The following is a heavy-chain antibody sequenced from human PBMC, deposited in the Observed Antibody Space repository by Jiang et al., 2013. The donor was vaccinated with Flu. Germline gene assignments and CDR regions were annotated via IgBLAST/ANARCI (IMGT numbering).Heavy chain of an antibody. J-gene: IGHJ4*02. CDR3: ARERPGYSSGWYFDY. CDR2: IIPIFGTA. V-gene: IGHV1-69*06. Sequence: SGGTFSSYAISWVRQAPGQGLEWMGGIIPIFGTANYAQKFQGRVTITADKSTSTAYMELSSLRSEDTAVYYCARERPGYSSGWYFDYWGQGTLVTVSS. D-gene: IGHD6-19*01. CDR1: GGTFSSYA.